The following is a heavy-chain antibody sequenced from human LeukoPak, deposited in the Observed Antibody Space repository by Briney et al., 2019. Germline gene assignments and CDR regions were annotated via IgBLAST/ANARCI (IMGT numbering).Heavy chain of an antibody. CDR2: IYYSGST. Sequence: SETLSLTCTVSGGSISGYYWSWIRQPPGKGLEWIGYIYYSGSTNYNPSLKSRVTISVDTSKNQFSLKLSSVTAADTAVYYCARVVTPGELDYWGQGTLVTVSS. CDR3: ARVVTPGELDY. CDR1: GGSISGYY. J-gene: IGHJ4*02. V-gene: IGHV4-59*01. D-gene: IGHD4-23*01.